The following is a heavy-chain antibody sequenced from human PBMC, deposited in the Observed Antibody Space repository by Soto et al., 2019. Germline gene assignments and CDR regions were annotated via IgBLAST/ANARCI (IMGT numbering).Heavy chain of an antibody. D-gene: IGHD3-9*01. Sequence: PSETLSLTCTVSGGSISSYYWSWIRQPPGKGLEWIGYIYYSGSTNYNPSLKSRVTISVDTSKNQFSLKLSSVTAADTAVYYCARMIKGGYDILTGQRGWFDPWGQGTLVTVSS. V-gene: IGHV4-59*01. J-gene: IGHJ5*02. CDR1: GGSISSYY. CDR3: ARMIKGGYDILTGQRGWFDP. CDR2: IYYSGST.